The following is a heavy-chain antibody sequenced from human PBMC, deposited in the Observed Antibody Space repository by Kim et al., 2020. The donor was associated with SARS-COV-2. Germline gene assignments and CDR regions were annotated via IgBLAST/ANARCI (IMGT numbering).Heavy chain of an antibody. CDR2: IYYSGST. J-gene: IGHJ4*02. D-gene: IGHD4-17*01. V-gene: IGHV4-31*03. CDR1: GGSISSGGYY. Sequence: SETLSLTCTVSGGSISSGGYYWSWIRQHPGKGLEWIGYIYYSGSTYYNPSLKSRVTISVDTSKNQFSLKLSSVTAADTAVYYCARAQWNGDYFHDYWGQGTLVTVSS. CDR3: ARAQWNGDYFHDY.